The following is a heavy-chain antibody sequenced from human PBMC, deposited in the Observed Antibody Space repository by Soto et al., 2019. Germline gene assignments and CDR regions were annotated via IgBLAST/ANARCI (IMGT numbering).Heavy chain of an antibody. CDR2: ISWNSGSI. V-gene: IGHV3-9*01. D-gene: IGHD6-13*01. CDR1: GFTFDDYA. Sequence: DVQLVESGGGLVQPGRSLRLSCAASGFTFDDYAMHWVRQAPGKGLEWVSGISWNSGSIGYADSVKGRFTISRDNAKNSLYLQMNSLRAEDTALYYCAKAAATFRYYYYMDVWGKGTTVTVSS. CDR3: AKAAATFRYYYYMDV. J-gene: IGHJ6*03.